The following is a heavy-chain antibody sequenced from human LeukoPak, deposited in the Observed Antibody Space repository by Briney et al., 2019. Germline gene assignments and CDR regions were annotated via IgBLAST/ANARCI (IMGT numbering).Heavy chain of an antibody. D-gene: IGHD3-10*01. V-gene: IGHV3-30-3*01. Sequence: GGSLRLSCAASGFTFSSYAMSWVRQAPGKGLEWVAVISYEGTNKYYADSVKGRFTISRDNSKKTLDLQASSLRPEDTAVYYCARVFYGSGTAPFYYGMDVWGQGTTVTVS. CDR3: ARVFYGSGTAPFYYGMDV. J-gene: IGHJ6*02. CDR2: ISYEGTNK. CDR1: GFTFSSYA.